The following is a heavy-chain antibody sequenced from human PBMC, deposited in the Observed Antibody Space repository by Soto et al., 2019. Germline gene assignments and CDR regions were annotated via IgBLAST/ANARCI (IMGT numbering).Heavy chain of an antibody. Sequence: GSGPTLVNPTQTLTLTCTFSGFSLSTSGVTVGWVRQPPGKALEWLALIYWNNDKYYSPSLKSRLTITKDTSKNQVVLTMTNMDPVDTATYYCARSPGITGPTHFWRFDYWGQGTLVTVSS. D-gene: IGHD1-7*01. V-gene: IGHV2-5*01. CDR1: GFSLSTSGVT. J-gene: IGHJ4*02. CDR2: IYWNNDK. CDR3: ARSPGITGPTHFWRFDY.